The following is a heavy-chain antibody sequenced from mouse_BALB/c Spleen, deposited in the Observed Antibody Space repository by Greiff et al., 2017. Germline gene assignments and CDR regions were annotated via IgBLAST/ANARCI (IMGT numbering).Heavy chain of an antibody. CDR2: IDPANGNT. CDR1: GFNIKDTY. V-gene: IGHV14-3*02. Sequence: VQLKQSGAELVKPGASVKLSCTASGFNIKDTYMHWVKQRPEQGLEWIGRIDPANGNTKYDPKFQGKATITADTSSNTAYLQLSSLTSEDTAVYFCASGRYYEYTAMDSRGQGTSVTVSP. CDR3: ASGRYYEYTAMDS. D-gene: IGHD2-4*01. J-gene: IGHJ4*01.